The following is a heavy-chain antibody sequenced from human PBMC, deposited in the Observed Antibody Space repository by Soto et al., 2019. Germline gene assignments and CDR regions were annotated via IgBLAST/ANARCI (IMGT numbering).Heavy chain of an antibody. Sequence: ASVKVSCKASGYTFTSYGISWVRQAPGQGLEWMGWISAYNGNTNYAQKLQGRVTMTTETSTSTAYMELRSLRSDDTAVYYCARSMRYYYYMDVWGKGTTVTVSS. V-gene: IGHV1-18*01. D-gene: IGHD2-8*01. J-gene: IGHJ6*03. CDR3: ARSMRYYYYMDV. CDR1: GYTFTSYG. CDR2: ISAYNGNT.